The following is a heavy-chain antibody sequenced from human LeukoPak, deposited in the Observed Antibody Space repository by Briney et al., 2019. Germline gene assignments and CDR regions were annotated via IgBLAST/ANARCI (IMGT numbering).Heavy chain of an antibody. D-gene: IGHD3-10*01. Sequence: KPSETLSLTCAVSGGPLTSYYWTWIRQPPGKGLEWIAYIHQSGDTYNNPSLKSRVTISVDKSKNQFSLKLSSVTAADTAVYYCARDGEYYGSPSDAFDIWGQGTMVTVSS. J-gene: IGHJ3*02. V-gene: IGHV4-59*12. CDR2: IHQSGDT. CDR3: ARDGEYYGSPSDAFDI. CDR1: GGPLTSYY.